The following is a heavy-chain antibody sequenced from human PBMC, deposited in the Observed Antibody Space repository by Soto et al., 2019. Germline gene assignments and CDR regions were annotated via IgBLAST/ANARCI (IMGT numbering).Heavy chain of an antibody. CDR1: GGTFSGYA. V-gene: IGHV1-69*01. D-gene: IGHD3-22*01. CDR3: AREGTDDTSGPLNY. J-gene: IGHJ4*02. CDR2: IIPIFGTA. Sequence: CKASGGTFSGYAISWVRQAPGQGLEWMGGIIPIFGTAIYAQHFQGRVTITADESTRTAHMELSSLRSEDTAVYYCAREGTDDTSGPLNYWDQGTLVTV.